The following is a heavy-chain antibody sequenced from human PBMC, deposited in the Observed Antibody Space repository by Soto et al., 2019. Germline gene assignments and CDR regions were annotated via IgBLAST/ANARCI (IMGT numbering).Heavy chain of an antibody. D-gene: IGHD3-22*01. Sequence: SGPTLVNPTQTLTLTCTFSGFSLSTSGMCVSWIRQPPGKALEWLALIDWDDDKYYSTSLKTRLTISKDTSKNQVVLTMTNMDTVDTATYYCARTTYYYDSSGYQYYFDYWGQGTLVTVSS. J-gene: IGHJ4*02. CDR1: GFSLSTSGMC. CDR2: IDWDDDK. V-gene: IGHV2-70*01. CDR3: ARTTYYYDSSGYQYYFDY.